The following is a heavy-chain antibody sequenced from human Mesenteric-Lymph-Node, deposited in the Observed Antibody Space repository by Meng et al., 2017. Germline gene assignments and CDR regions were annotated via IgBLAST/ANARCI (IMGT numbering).Heavy chain of an antibody. V-gene: IGHV3-30*07. CDR3: ARSLGYCSGGSCYDDAFDI. CDR1: GFTFSSYA. CDR2: ISYDGSNK. D-gene: IGHD2-15*01. Sequence: LSLTCAASGFTFSSYAMHWVRQAPGKGLEWVAVISYDGSNKYYADSVKGRFTISRDNAKNSLYLQMNSLRAEDTAVYYCARSLGYCSGGSCYDDAFDIWGQGTMVTVSS. J-gene: IGHJ3*02.